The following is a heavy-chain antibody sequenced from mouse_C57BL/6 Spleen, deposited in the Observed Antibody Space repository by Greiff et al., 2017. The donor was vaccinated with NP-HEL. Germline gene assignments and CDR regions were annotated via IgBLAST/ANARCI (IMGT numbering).Heavy chain of an antibody. V-gene: IGHV3-6*01. D-gene: IGHD2-5*01. J-gene: IGHJ3*01. CDR3: AREGDYYSNYETY. Sequence: EVQLQESGPGLVKPSQSLSLTCSVTGYSITSGYYWNWIRQFPGNKLEWMGYISYDGSNNYNPSLKNRISITRDTSKNQFFLKLNSVTTEDTAKYYCAREGDYYSNYETYWGQGTLVTVSA. CDR1: GYSITSGYY. CDR2: ISYDGSN.